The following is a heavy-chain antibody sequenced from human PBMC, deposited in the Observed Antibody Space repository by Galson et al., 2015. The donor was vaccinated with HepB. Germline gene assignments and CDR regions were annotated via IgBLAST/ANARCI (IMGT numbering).Heavy chain of an antibody. CDR1: GFTFDDYA. CDR3: TRHSPDRVAAAAFFDY. V-gene: IGHV3-49*04. J-gene: IGHJ4*02. D-gene: IGHD6-13*01. Sequence: SLRLSCAASGFTFDDYAMSWVRQAPGKGLAGVGFIRSTVYGGTTEYAASVTGRFAISRDDSGSIAYLQMNSLKTEDTAVYYCTRHSPDRVAAAAFFDYWGQGTLVTVSS. CDR2: IRSTVYGGTT.